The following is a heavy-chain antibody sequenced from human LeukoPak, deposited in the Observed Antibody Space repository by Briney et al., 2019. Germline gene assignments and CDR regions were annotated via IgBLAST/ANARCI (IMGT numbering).Heavy chain of an antibody. V-gene: IGHV3-53*01. CDR1: GVTVSGNH. D-gene: IGHD6-19*01. CDR3: AKQDIRSSAWYD. Sequence: GGSLRLSCAVSGVTVSGNHMSWVRQAPGKGLEWVSAIYSGGGTYYADSVKGRFTISRDNSKNTLYLQMNSLRAEDTAVYYCAKQDIRSSAWYDWGQGTLVTVSP. J-gene: IGHJ4*02. CDR2: IYSGGGT.